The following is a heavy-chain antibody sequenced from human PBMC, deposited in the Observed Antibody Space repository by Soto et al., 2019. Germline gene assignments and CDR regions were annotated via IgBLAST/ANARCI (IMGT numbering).Heavy chain of an antibody. CDR2: IGGLGSDT. Sequence: DVQLLESGGGLVQPGGSLTLSCAASSFRFSDFAMSWVRQAPGKGLEWVSSIGGLGSDTYYADPVKGRFTISRDNPKSTLSLQMDGLRDEDTAVYYCAKDAVPYNGKWDWFASWCQGTLVIVS. CDR1: SFRFSDFA. CDR3: AKDAVPYNGKWDWFAS. V-gene: IGHV3-23*01. J-gene: IGHJ5*01. D-gene: IGHD1-20*01.